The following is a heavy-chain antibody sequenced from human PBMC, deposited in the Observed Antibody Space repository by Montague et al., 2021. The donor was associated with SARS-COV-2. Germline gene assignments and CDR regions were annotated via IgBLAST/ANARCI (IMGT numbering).Heavy chain of an antibody. CDR2: MYETGNM. D-gene: IGHD2/OR15-2a*01. CDR3: ARNMAY. CDR1: SGSLSNYY. Sequence: SETLSLTCTASSGSLSNYYWSWIRRSPDKGLEWIDYMYETGNMIYNPSLRSRVSISADTSKSQFSLRLTSVTAADSARYYCARNMAYWGQGVLVTV. V-gene: IGHV4-4*09. J-gene: IGHJ4*02.